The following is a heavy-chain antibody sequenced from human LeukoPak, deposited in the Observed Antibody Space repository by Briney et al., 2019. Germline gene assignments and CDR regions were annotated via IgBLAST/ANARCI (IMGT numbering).Heavy chain of an antibody. CDR2: IYYSGST. J-gene: IGHJ4*02. CDR3: ARDGDSSGWTRSDY. Sequence: SETLSLTCIVSGGSISSTSYYWGWIRQPPGKGLEWIGSIYYSGSTYYNPSLKSRVAISADRSKNQFSLKLSSVTAADTAVYYCARDGDSSGWTRSDYWGQGTLVTVSS. V-gene: IGHV4-39*07. D-gene: IGHD6-19*01. CDR1: GGSISSTSYY.